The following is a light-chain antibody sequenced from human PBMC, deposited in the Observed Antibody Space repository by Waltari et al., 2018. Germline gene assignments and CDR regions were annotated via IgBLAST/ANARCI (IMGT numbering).Light chain of an antibody. J-gene: IGLJ3*02. CDR1: ASNIGNNF. CDR2: ETN. Sequence: QSVLTQPPSESAAPGQQVTISCSGAASNIGNNFVSWYQQFPGASPKLLIFETNKRPSGIPDRFSGSKSGTSATLGITGLQTGDEADYYCGTWDNSLSGWVFGTGTKLTVL. CDR3: GTWDNSLSGWV. V-gene: IGLV1-51*01.